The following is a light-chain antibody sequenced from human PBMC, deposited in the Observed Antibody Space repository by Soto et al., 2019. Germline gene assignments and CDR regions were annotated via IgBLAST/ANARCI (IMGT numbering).Light chain of an antibody. J-gene: IGLJ1*01. CDR3: ISYASINTYV. CDR2: DVT. CDR1: SSDVGGYDY. V-gene: IGLV2-14*01. Sequence: SVLTQPASVSGSPRQSITISYTGTSSDVGGYDYVSWYQQHPGKAPKLMIYDVTNRPSGVSNRFSGSKSGNTASLTISGLQAEDEADYYCISYASINTYVFGTGTKVTVL.